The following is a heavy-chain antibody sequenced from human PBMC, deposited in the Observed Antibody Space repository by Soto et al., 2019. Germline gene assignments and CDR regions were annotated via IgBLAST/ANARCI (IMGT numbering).Heavy chain of an antibody. J-gene: IGHJ4*02. CDR2: IIPIFGTA. CDR1: GGTFSIYA. D-gene: IGHD6-13*01. Sequence: SVKVSCKASGGTFSIYAISWVLQSPVQGLEWMGGIIPIFGTANYAQKFQGRVTITADESTSTAYMELSSLRSEDTAVYYCARGPIADELLGYFDYWGQGTLVTVSS. V-gene: IGHV1-69*13. CDR3: ARGPIADELLGYFDY.